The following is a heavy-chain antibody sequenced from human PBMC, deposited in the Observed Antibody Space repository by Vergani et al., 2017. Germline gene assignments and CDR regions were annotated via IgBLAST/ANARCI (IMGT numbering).Heavy chain of an antibody. CDR1: GFTFSSYG. Sequence: QVQLVESGGGVVQPGRSLRVSCAASGFTFSSYGMHWVRQAPGKGLEWVAVISSDGSNKYYADSVKGRFTISGDNSKNTLYLQMNSLRAEDTAVYYCAKDXLRYFDWFGNYFDYWGQGTLVTVSS. D-gene: IGHD3-9*01. V-gene: IGHV3-30*18. CDR2: ISSDGSNK. CDR3: AKDXLRYFDWFGNYFDY. J-gene: IGHJ4*02.